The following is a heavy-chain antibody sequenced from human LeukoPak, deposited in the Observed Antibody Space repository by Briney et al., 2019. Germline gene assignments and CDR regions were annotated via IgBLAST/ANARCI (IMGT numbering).Heavy chain of an antibody. CDR3: ARENYYDSSGFLDY. J-gene: IGHJ4*02. Sequence: ASVKVSCKASGYTFTSYDINWVRQATGQGLEWMGWMNPNSGNTGYAQKFQGRVTITTDESTSTAYMELSSLRSEDTAVYYCARENYYDSSGFLDYWGQGTLVTVSS. V-gene: IGHV1-8*01. D-gene: IGHD3-22*01. CDR2: MNPNSGNT. CDR1: GYTFTSYD.